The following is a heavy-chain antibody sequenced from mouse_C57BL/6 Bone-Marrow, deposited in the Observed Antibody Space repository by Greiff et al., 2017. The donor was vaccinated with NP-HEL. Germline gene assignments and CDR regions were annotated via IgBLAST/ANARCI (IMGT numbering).Heavy chain of an antibody. Sequence: EVQRVESGGGLVQPGGSLKLSCAASGFTFSSYAMSWVRQTPEKRLEWVATISDGGSYTYYPANVKGRFTIYRDNAKNNLYLQMSHLKSEDTAMYYCARDGYYGSSYEAYWGQGTLVTVSA. CDR2: ISDGGSYT. J-gene: IGHJ3*01. D-gene: IGHD1-1*01. CDR3: ARDGYYGSSYEAY. CDR1: GFTFSSYA. V-gene: IGHV5-4*01.